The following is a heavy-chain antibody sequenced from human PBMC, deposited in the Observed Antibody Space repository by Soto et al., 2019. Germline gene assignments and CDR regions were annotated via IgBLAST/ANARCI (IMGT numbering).Heavy chain of an antibody. CDR2: IIPIFGTA. CDR1: GGTFSSYA. J-gene: IGHJ4*02. Sequence: SVKVSCKASGGTFSSYAISWVRQALGQGLEWMGGIIPIFGTANYAQKFQGRVTITADKSTSTAYMELSSLRSEGTAVYYCARVDFWSGYSAIDYWGQGTLVTVSS. D-gene: IGHD3-3*01. V-gene: IGHV1-69*06. CDR3: ARVDFWSGYSAIDY.